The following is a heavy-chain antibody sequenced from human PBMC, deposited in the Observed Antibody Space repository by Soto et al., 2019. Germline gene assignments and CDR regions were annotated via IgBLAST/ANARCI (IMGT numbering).Heavy chain of an antibody. Sequence: QVQLVESGGGVVQPGRSLRLSCAASGFTFSSYGMHWVRQAPGKGLEWVAVILYDGSNKYYADSVKGRFTISRDNSKNTLYLQMNSLRAEDTAVYYCAKGCPTPGDAFDILGQGTMVTGSS. J-gene: IGHJ3*02. CDR1: GFTFSSYG. V-gene: IGHV3-30*18. D-gene: IGHD2-15*01. CDR3: AKGCPTPGDAFDI. CDR2: ILYDGSNK.